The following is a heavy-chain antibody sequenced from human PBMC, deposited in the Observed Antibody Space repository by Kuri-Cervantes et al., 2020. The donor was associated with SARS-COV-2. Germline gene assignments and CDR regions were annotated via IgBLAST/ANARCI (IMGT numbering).Heavy chain of an antibody. CDR2: IYNSRST. V-gene: IGHV4-4*07. Sequence: SGTLSLTCTVSGGSISSYYWSWIRQPAGKGLEWIGRIYNSRSTNYNPSLKRRVTMSVDTSKNQFSLKLSSVTAADTAVYYCAREYYDILTGHQLFDYWGQGTLVTVSS. CDR3: AREYYDILTGHQLFDY. J-gene: IGHJ4*02. CDR1: GGSISSYY. D-gene: IGHD3-9*01.